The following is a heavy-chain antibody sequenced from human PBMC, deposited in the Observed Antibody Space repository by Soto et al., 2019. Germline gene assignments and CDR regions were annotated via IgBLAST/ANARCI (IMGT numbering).Heavy chain of an antibody. D-gene: IGHD1-7*01. V-gene: IGHV3-30*03. CDR2: ISYDGSNK. CDR1: GFTFSSYG. CDR3: ARDRITGTTGGREVDY. Sequence: QVQLVESGGGVVQPGRSLRLSCAASGFTFSSYGMHWVRQAPGKGLEWVAVISYDGSNKYYADSVKGRFTISRDNSKNTLYLQMNSLRAEDTAVYYCARDRITGTTGGREVDYWGQGTLVTVSS. J-gene: IGHJ4*02.